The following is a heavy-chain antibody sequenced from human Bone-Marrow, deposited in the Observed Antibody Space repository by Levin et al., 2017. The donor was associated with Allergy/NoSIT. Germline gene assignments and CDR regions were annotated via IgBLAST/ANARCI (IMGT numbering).Heavy chain of an antibody. J-gene: IGHJ4*02. D-gene: IGHD2-8*02. CDR3: GRSTGYVDY. CDR2: INSRGTYT. Sequence: GGSLRLSCEASGFSFSDYYMSWIRQAPGKGLEWISHINSRGTYTNYAGAVKGRFTISRDNAKNSLYLQMDSLTAEDTAVYYCGRSTGYVDYWGQGTLVTVSS. CDR1: GFSFSDYY. V-gene: IGHV3-11*03.